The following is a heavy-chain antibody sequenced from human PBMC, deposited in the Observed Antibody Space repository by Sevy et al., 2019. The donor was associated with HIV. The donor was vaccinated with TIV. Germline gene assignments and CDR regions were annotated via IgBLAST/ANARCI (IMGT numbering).Heavy chain of an antibody. Sequence: GGSLRLYCAASGFTFSSYAMHWVRQAPGKGLEWVAFISYDGSNKYYADSVKGRFTISRDNSKNTLYLQMNSLRAEDTAVYYCARVALLRHTGNGNFDYWDQGTLVTVSS. CDR1: GFTFSSYA. CDR2: ISYDGSNK. J-gene: IGHJ4*02. D-gene: IGHD1-26*01. V-gene: IGHV3-30-3*01. CDR3: ARVALLRHTGNGNFDY.